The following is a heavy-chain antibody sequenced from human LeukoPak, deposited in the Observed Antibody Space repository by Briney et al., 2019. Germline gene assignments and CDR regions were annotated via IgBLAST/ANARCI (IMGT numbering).Heavy chain of an antibody. J-gene: IGHJ6*03. V-gene: IGHV3-23*01. Sequence: GGSLRLSCAASGFTFSSYAMSWVRQAPGKGLEWVSAISGSAYSTYYADSVKGRFTISRDNSKNTLYLQMNSLRAEDTAVYYCAKNIWTEMAAIYYYMDVWGKGTTVTVSS. CDR3: AKNIWTEMAAIYYYMDV. CDR1: GFTFSSYA. CDR2: ISGSAYST. D-gene: IGHD5-24*01.